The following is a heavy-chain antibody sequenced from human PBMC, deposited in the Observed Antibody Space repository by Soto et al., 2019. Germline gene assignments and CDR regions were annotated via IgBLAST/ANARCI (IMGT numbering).Heavy chain of an antibody. D-gene: IGHD1-26*01. CDR1: GGTFSSYA. V-gene: IGHV1-69*06. Sequence: QVQLVQSGAEVKKPGASVKVSCKASGGTFSSYAISWVRQAPGQGLEWMGGIIPIFGTANYAQKFQGRVTITASKSTSTAYMELSSVRAEDTAVYYCARGGLVGATTADYYYYGMDVWGQGTTVTVSS. CDR3: ARGGLVGATTADYYYYGMDV. J-gene: IGHJ6*02. CDR2: IIPIFGTA.